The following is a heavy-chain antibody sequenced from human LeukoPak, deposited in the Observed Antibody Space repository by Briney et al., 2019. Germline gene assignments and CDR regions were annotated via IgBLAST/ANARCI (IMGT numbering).Heavy chain of an antibody. CDR2: INPNSGGT. Sequence: ASVKVSCKASGYTFTGYYIHWVRQAPGQGLEWMGWINPNSGGTNYAQKFQGRVTMTRDTPISTAYMELSRLRSDDTAVYYCARVRGGFYSSGWEVGFDYWGQGTLVTVSS. CDR1: GYTFTGYY. V-gene: IGHV1-2*02. CDR3: ARVRGGFYSSGWEVGFDY. D-gene: IGHD6-19*01. J-gene: IGHJ4*02.